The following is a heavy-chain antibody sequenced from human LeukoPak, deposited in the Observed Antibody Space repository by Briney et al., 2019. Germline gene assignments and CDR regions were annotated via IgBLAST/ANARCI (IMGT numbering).Heavy chain of an antibody. CDR3: ARVEDYYYYMDV. D-gene: IGHD3-3*01. Sequence: SETLSLTCTVSGGSINSYHWNWLRQPAGKGLEWIGLIYTTGSTNYNPSLKSRVTMSVDTSKNQVSLKLSSVTAADTAVYYCARVEDYYYYMDVWGKGTTVTISS. J-gene: IGHJ6*03. CDR1: GGSINSYH. V-gene: IGHV4-4*07. CDR2: IYTTGST.